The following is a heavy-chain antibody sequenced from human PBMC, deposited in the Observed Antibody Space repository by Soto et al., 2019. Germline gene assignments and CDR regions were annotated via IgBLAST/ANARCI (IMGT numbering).Heavy chain of an antibody. CDR2: FDPEDGET. D-gene: IGHD1-26*01. Sequence: GASVKVSCKVSGYTLTELSMHWVRQAPGKGLEWMGGFDPEDGETIYAQKFQGRVTMTADASTDTAYMELSSLRSEDTAVYYCAGVFSDEKSKYYFDYWGQGTLVTVSS. CDR3: AGVFSDEKSKYYFDY. CDR1: GYTLTELS. V-gene: IGHV1-24*01. J-gene: IGHJ4*02.